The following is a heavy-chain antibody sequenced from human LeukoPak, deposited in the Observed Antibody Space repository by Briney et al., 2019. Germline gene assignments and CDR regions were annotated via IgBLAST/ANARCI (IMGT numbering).Heavy chain of an antibody. CDR3: ARHIMAIAAAGTMVRLNNYYYYMDV. V-gene: IGHV5-51*01. Sequence: GESLKISCKGSAYSFTSYWIGWVRQMPGKGLEWMGIIYPGDSGTRYSPSFQGQVTISADKSISTSYLQWSSLTASDTAMSYCARHIMAIAAAGTMVRLNNYYYYMDVCGKGTTVTVSS. CDR2: IYPGDSGT. CDR1: AYSFTSYW. D-gene: IGHD6-13*01. J-gene: IGHJ6*03.